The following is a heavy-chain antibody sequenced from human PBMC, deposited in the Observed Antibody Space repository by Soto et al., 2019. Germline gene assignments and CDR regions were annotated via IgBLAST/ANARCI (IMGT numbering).Heavy chain of an antibody. CDR1: GYTFTSYY. J-gene: IGHJ4*02. D-gene: IGHD5-12*01. Sequence: GASVKVSCKASGYTFTSYYMHWVRQAPGQGLEWMGIINPSGGSTSYAQKFQGRVTMTRDTSTSTVYMELSCLRSEDTAVYYCARDRSEMATITIFDYWGQGTLVTVSS. CDR3: ARDRSEMATITIFDY. V-gene: IGHV1-46*01. CDR2: INPSGGST.